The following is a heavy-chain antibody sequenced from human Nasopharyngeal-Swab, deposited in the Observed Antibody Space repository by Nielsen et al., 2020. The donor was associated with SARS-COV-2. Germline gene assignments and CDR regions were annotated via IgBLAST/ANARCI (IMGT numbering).Heavy chain of an antibody. CDR1: VLSFDDYA. Sequence: GGSLRLCCAAGVLSFDDYAMHWVRQAPGKGLEWVSGISWNSGSIGYADSVKGRFTISRDNAKNSLYLQMNSLRAEDAALYYCAKDTSSYISGWFDPWGQGTLVTSPQ. CDR2: ISWNSGSI. D-gene: IGHD6-13*01. V-gene: IGHV3-9*01. J-gene: IGHJ5*02. CDR3: AKDTSSYISGWFDP.